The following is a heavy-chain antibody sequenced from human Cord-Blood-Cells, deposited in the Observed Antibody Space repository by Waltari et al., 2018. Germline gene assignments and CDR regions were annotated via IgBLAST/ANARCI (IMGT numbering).Heavy chain of an antibody. J-gene: IGHJ6*02. Sequence: QVQLQQWGAGLLKPSETLSLTCAVYGGSFSGYYWSWIRQPPGKGLGWIGEINHSGRTNCNPTLKSRVTISVDTSKNQFSLKLSSVTAADTAVYYCARVAGSYGFYYYYGMDVWGQGTTVTVSS. D-gene: IGHD5-18*01. CDR2: INHSGRT. V-gene: IGHV4-34*01. CDR1: GGSFSGYY. CDR3: ARVAGSYGFYYYYGMDV.